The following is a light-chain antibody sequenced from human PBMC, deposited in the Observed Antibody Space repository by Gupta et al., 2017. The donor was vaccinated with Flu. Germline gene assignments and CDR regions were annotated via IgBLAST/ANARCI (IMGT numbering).Light chain of an antibody. Sequence: QSALTQPASVSGSPGQSITISCTGSSSDVGGYSFVSWYQQHPGKAPKLMIYEVSNRPSGVPNRFSGSKSGNTASLTISGLQAEDEADYYCSSYTSTSTYVFGTGTKVTVL. J-gene: IGLJ1*01. CDR2: EVS. CDR1: SSDVGGYSF. CDR3: SSYTSTSTYV. V-gene: IGLV2-14*01.